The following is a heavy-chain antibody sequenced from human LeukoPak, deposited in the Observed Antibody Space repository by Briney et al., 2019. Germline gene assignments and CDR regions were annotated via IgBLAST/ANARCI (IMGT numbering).Heavy chain of an antibody. CDR1: GFTFSSYS. Sequence: GGSLRLSCAASGFTFSSYSMNWVRQAPGKGLEWVSSISSSSSYIYYADSVKGRFTISRDNAKNSLYLQMNSLRAEDTAVYYCARSHRGPGSFYYWGQGTLVTVSS. D-gene: IGHD3-10*01. CDR2: ISSSSSYI. J-gene: IGHJ4*02. V-gene: IGHV3-21*01. CDR3: ARSHRGPGSFYY.